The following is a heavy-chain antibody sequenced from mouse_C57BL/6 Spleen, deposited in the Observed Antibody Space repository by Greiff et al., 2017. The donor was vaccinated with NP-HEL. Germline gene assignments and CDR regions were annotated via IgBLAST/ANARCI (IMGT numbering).Heavy chain of an antibody. Sequence: QVQLQQSGPELVKPGASVKISCKASGYAFSSSWMNWVKQRPGKGLEWIGRIYPGDGDTNYNGKFKGKATLTADKSSSTAYMQLSSLTSEDSAVYFCAGGAYYSNYYAMDYWGRGTSVTVSS. V-gene: IGHV1-82*01. CDR1: GYAFSSSW. J-gene: IGHJ4*01. CDR3: AGGAYYSNYYAMDY. D-gene: IGHD2-5*01. CDR2: IYPGDGDT.